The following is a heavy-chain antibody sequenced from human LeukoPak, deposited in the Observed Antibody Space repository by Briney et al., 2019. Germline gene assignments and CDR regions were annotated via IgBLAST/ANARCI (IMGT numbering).Heavy chain of an antibody. CDR2: IYYSGST. CDR3: ARGSLLPEDYYYYYYMDV. Sequence: SETLSLTCTVSGGSISSYYWSWIRQPPGKGLEWIGYIYYSGSTNYNPSLKSRVTISVDTSKNQFSLKLSSVTAADTAVYYCARGSLLPEDYYYYYYMDVWGKGTTVTVSS. V-gene: IGHV4-59*01. CDR1: GGSISSYY. J-gene: IGHJ6*03. D-gene: IGHD3-22*01.